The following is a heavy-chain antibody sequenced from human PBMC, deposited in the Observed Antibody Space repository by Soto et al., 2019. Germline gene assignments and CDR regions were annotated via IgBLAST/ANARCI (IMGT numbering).Heavy chain of an antibody. D-gene: IGHD3-10*01. J-gene: IGHJ5*02. CDR2: ISGSGGST. CDR3: AKNKRQMVRGPHNWFDP. Sequence: GGSLRLSCAASGFTFSSYAMSWVRQAPGKGLEWVSAISGSGGSTYYADSVKGRFTISRDNSKNTLYLQMNSLRAEDTAVYYCAKNKRQMVRGPHNWFDPWGQGTLVTVSS. V-gene: IGHV3-23*01. CDR1: GFTFSSYA.